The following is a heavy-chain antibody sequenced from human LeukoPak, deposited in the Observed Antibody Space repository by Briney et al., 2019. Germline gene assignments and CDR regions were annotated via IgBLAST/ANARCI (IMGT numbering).Heavy chain of an antibody. D-gene: IGHD3-10*01. CDR2: ISSSSTTI. Sequence: PGGSLRLSCAASGFTFSTYSMNWVRQAPGKGLEWVSYISSSSTTIYYADSVKGRFTISRDNAKNSLYLQMNSLRAEDTAVYYCAGGVLFGELLWGYYYMDVWGKGTTVTVSS. CDR1: GFTFSTYS. J-gene: IGHJ6*03. V-gene: IGHV3-48*04. CDR3: AGGVLFGELLWGYYYMDV.